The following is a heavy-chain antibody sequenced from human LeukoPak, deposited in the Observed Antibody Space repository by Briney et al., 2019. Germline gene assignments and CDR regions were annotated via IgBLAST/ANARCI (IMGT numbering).Heavy chain of an antibody. D-gene: IGHD2-15*01. Sequence: SVKVSCKASGGTFSSYAISWVRQAPGQGLEWMGGIIPIFGTANYAQKFQGRVTITTDESTSTAYMELSSLRSEDTAVYYCAREYAGYCSGGSRYWFDPWGQGTLVTVSS. V-gene: IGHV1-69*05. J-gene: IGHJ5*02. CDR2: IIPIFGTA. CDR1: GGTFSSYA. CDR3: AREYAGYCSGGSRYWFDP.